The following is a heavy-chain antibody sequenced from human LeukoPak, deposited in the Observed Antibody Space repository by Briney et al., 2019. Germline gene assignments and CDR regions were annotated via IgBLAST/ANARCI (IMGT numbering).Heavy chain of an antibody. Sequence: PSQTLSLTCTVSGGSISSGSYYWSWIRQPAGKGLDWIGRIYTTGSTNYNPSLKSRVTISVDTSKNQFSLKLSSVTAADTAVYYCASGYSYDLFDYWGQGTLVTVSS. D-gene: IGHD5-18*01. V-gene: IGHV4-61*02. CDR3: ASGYSYDLFDY. J-gene: IGHJ4*02. CDR2: IYTTGST. CDR1: GGSISSGSYY.